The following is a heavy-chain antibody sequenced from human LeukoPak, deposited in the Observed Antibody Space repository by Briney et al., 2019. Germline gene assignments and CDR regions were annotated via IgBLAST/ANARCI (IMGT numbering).Heavy chain of an antibody. CDR3: ARSTYYYDSYLDY. CDR1: GYSFTSYW. D-gene: IGHD3-22*01. CDR2: IYPGDSDT. Sequence: GASLQISCKGSGYSFTSYWIGWVRPLPGKGLEWMGIIYPGDSDTRYSPSFQGQVTISADKSISTAYLQWSSLKASDTAMYYCARSTYYYDSYLDYWGQGTLVTVSS. V-gene: IGHV5-51*01. J-gene: IGHJ4*02.